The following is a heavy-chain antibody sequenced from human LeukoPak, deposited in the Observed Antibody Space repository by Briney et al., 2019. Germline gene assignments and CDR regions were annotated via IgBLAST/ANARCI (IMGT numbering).Heavy chain of an antibody. CDR1: GGSISSYY. V-gene: IGHV4-59*01. J-gene: IGHJ3*02. Sequence: SETLSLTCTVSGGSISSYYWSWIRQPPGKGLEWIGYIYYSGSTNYNPSLKSRVTISVDTSKNQFSLKLSSVTAAGTAVYYCARENHGITGTSIGAFDIWGQGTMVTVSS. D-gene: IGHD1-7*01. CDR2: IYYSGST. CDR3: ARENHGITGTSIGAFDI.